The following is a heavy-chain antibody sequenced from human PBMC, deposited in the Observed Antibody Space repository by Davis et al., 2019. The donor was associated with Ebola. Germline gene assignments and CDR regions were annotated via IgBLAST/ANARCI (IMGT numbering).Heavy chain of an antibody. J-gene: IGHJ5*02. V-gene: IGHV5-51*01. CDR2: IYPADSDT. Sequence: GESLKISCKGSGYSFTTYWIGWVRQMPGKGLEWMAIIYPADSDTRYSPSFQGQVTISADKSIGTVYLQWSSLRASDTAIYFCARLSCAGGSCANWLDAWGQGTLVTVSS. CDR1: GYSFTTYW. CDR3: ARLSCAGGSCANWLDA. D-gene: IGHD2-15*01.